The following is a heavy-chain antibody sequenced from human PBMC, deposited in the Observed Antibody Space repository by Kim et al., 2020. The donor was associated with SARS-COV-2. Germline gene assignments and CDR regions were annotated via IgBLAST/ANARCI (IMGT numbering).Heavy chain of an antibody. Sequence: GESLKISCKGSGYSFTSYWIGWVRQMPGKGLEWMGIIYPGDSDTRYSPSFQGQVTISADKSISTAYLQWSSLKASDTAIYYCARSRDYYGSDLSLDYWGQGTLVTVSS. D-gene: IGHD3-10*01. V-gene: IGHV5-51*01. J-gene: IGHJ4*02. CDR1: GYSFTSYW. CDR2: IYPGDSDT. CDR3: ARSRDYYGSDLSLDY.